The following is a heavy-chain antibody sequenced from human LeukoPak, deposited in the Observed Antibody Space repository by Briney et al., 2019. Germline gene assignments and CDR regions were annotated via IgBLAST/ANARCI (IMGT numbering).Heavy chain of an antibody. Sequence: ASVKVSCKTSGYTLTYYDVHWARQAPGPGVEWMGWINPNSGSTNYAQRLQGRVTFTRDTSLSIAYMELSSLTSEDAAVYFCARGDFGETNTAFDVGGRGTLVAFSS. CDR2: INPNSGST. CDR3: ARGDFGETNTAFDV. D-gene: IGHD4-17*01. J-gene: IGHJ3*01. CDR1: GYTLTYYD. V-gene: IGHV1-8*03.